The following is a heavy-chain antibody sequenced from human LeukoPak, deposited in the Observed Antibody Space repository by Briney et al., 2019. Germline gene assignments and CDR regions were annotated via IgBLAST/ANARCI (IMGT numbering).Heavy chain of an antibody. Sequence: GGSLRLSCAASGFTFSSYEMNWVRQAPGKRLEWVSYISSSGSTIYYADSVKGRFTISRDNAKNSLYLQMNSLRAEDTAVYYCARALLRFGELFNWGQGTLVTVSS. CDR1: GFTFSSYE. CDR2: ISSSGSTI. CDR3: ARALLRFGELFN. D-gene: IGHD3-10*01. V-gene: IGHV3-48*03. J-gene: IGHJ4*02.